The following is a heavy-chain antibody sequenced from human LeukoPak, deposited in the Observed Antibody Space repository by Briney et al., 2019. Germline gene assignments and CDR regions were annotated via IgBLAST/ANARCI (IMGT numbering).Heavy chain of an antibody. V-gene: IGHV4-61*08. CDR1: GGSISSGGYY. Sequence: PSETLSLTCTVSGGSISSGGYYWSWIRQPPGKGLEWIGYIYYSGSTNYNPSLKSRVTISVDTSKNQFSLKLSSVTAADTAVYYCARHHQAYYYYYGMDVWGQGTTVTVSS. CDR3: ARHHQAYYYYYGMDV. J-gene: IGHJ6*02. CDR2: IYYSGST.